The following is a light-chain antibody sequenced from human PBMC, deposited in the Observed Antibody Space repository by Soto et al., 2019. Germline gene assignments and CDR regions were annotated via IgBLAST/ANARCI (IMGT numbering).Light chain of an antibody. J-gene: IGKJ2*01. Sequence: IQLTQSPSSLSASVGDRVTITCRASQGISSYLAWYQQKPGKAPKLLIYAASTLQSGVPSRFSGSGSGTDLTITLSSMQPEDFATYYCQQLNSYPKTFGQGTKLEIK. CDR1: QGISSY. CDR2: AAS. V-gene: IGKV1-9*01. CDR3: QQLNSYPKT.